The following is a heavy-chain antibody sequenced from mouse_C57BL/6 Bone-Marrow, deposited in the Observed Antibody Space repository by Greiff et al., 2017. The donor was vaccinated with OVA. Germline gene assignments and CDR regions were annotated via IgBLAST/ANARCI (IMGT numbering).Heavy chain of an antibody. V-gene: IGHV1-4*01. J-gene: IGHJ2*01. Sequence: VKLVESGAELARPGASVKMSCKASGYTFTSYTMHWVKQRPGQGLEWIGYINPSSGYTKYNQKFKDKATLTADKSSSTAYMQLSSLTSEDSAVYYCARDFDGYGGDYWGQGTTLTVSS. D-gene: IGHD2-3*01. CDR1: GYTFTSYT. CDR3: ARDFDGYGGDY. CDR2: INPSSGYT.